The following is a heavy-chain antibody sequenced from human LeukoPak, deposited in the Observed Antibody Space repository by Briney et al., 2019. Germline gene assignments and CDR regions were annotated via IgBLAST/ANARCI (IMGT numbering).Heavy chain of an antibody. J-gene: IGHJ6*03. V-gene: IGHV4-4*09. CDR2: IYTSGST. CDR1: GGSIFSYH. CDR3: ARHGYYYYMDV. Sequence: SETLSLTRTVSGGSIFSYHWSWFRQPPGKGLEWIGYIYTSGSTNYDPPLKSRVTISIDTSKNQSSLKLSSVTAADTAVYYCARHGYYYYMDVWGKGTTVTVSS.